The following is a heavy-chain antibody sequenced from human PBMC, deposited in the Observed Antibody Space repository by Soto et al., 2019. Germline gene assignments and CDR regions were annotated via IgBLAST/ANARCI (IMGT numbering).Heavy chain of an antibody. CDR2: INSDGTMT. CDR1: GFTFANTW. Sequence: GGSLRLSCAASGFTFANTWMHWVRQAPGKGLVWVSHINSDGTMTTYADSVKGRFTISRDNARNTVHLQMNSLRAEDTAVYYCATDRDDALDVWGQGATVTVS. J-gene: IGHJ6*02. CDR3: ATDRDDALDV. V-gene: IGHV3-74*01. D-gene: IGHD1-1*01.